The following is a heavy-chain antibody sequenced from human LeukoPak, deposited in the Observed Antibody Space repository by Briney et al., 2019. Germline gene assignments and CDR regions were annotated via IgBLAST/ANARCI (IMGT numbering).Heavy chain of an antibody. CDR1: GYTFTSYY. D-gene: IGHD3-3*01. V-gene: IGHV1-46*01. Sequence: AASVKVSCKASGYTFTSYYMHWVRQAPGQGLEWMGIINPSGGSTSYAQKFQGRVTMTRDTSTSTVYMELSSLRSEDTAVYYCARDYYDFWSGYRPSMDVWGKGTTVTVSS. CDR3: ARDYYDFWSGYRPSMDV. J-gene: IGHJ6*03. CDR2: INPSGGST.